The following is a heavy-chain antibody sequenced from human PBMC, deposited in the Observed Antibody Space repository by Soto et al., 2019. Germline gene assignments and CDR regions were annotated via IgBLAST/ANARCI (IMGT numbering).Heavy chain of an antibody. CDR3: ARVKDYYDSSGYSVYYYYGMDV. V-gene: IGHV4-59*01. CDR2: IYYSGST. D-gene: IGHD3-22*01. Sequence: SATLSLTCTVSGGSISSYYWSWIRQPPGKGLEWIGYIYYSGSTNYNPSLKSRVTISVDTSKNQFSLKLSSVTAADTAVYYCARVKDYYDSSGYSVYYYYGMDVWGQGTTVTVSS. CDR1: GGSISSYY. J-gene: IGHJ6*02.